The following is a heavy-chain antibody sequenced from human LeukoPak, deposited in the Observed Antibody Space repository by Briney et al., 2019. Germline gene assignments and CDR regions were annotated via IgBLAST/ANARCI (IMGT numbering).Heavy chain of an antibody. CDR1: GFTFSSYG. V-gene: IGHV3-30*18. D-gene: IGHD3-22*01. CDR2: ISYDGSNK. CDR3: AKIPITMIAFYYFDY. J-gene: IGHJ4*02. Sequence: GGSLRLSCAASGFTFSSYGVHWVRQAPGKGLEWVAVISYDGSNKYYADSVKGRFTISRDNSKNTLYLQMNSLRAEDTAVYYCAKIPITMIAFYYFDYWGQGTLVTVPS.